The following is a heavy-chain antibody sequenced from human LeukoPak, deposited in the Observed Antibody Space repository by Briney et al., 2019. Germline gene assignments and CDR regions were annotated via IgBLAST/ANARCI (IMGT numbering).Heavy chain of an antibody. D-gene: IGHD1-26*01. J-gene: IGHJ4*02. Sequence: ASVKVSCKASGNIFSDHYMVWVRQAPGQGLEWMGWINPNSGGTKNARKFQDRLTMTRDTSTTTGYMELKSLTSDDTAVYYCATVGRPNGPFYFGYWGQGTLVTVSS. V-gene: IGHV1-2*02. CDR2: INPNSGGT. CDR3: ATVGRPNGPFYFGY. CDR1: GNIFSDHY.